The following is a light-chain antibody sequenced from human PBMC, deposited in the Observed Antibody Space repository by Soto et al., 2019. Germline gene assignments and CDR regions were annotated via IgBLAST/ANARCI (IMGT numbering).Light chain of an antibody. CDR1: SSNIGSNT. CDR3: AAWDDCLNGVV. J-gene: IGLJ2*01. Sequence: QSVLTQPPSASGTPGQRVTISCSGSSSNIGSNTVNWYQQLPGTAPKLLIYSNNQRPSGVPDRVSGSKSGTSASLAISGLQSEDEADYYCAAWDDCLNGVVFGGGTKLTVL. V-gene: IGLV1-44*01. CDR2: SNN.